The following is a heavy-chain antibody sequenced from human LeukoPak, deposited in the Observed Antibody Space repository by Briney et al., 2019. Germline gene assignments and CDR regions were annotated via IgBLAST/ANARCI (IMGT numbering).Heavy chain of an antibody. Sequence: GGSLRLSCAASGFTFSSYGMHWVRQAPGKGLEWVAVIWYDGSNKYYADSVKGRFTISRDNSKNTLYLQMNSLRAEDTAVYYCARGRYGDENDNWFDPWGQGTLVTVSS. CDR3: ARGRYGDENDNWFDP. CDR1: GFTFSSYG. J-gene: IGHJ5*02. CDR2: IWYDGSNK. V-gene: IGHV3-33*01. D-gene: IGHD4-17*01.